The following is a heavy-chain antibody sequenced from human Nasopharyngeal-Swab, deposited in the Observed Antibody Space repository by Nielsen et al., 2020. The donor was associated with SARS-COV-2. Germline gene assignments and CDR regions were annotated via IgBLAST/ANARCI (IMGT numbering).Heavy chain of an antibody. CDR3: AKGGIAVAGTLGY. Sequence: VRRAPGKGLEWVSAISGSGGSTYYADSVKGRFTISRDNSKNTLYLQMNSLRAEDTAVYYCAKGGIAVAGTLGYWGQGTLVTVSS. V-gene: IGHV3-23*01. D-gene: IGHD6-19*01. CDR2: ISGSGGST. J-gene: IGHJ4*02.